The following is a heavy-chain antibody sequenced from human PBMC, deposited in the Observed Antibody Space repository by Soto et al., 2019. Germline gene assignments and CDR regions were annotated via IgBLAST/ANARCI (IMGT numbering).Heavy chain of an antibody. J-gene: IGHJ4*02. Sequence: QVQLQESGPGLVKPSGTLSLTCAVSGGSISSSHWWTWVRQPPGKGLEWIGEIYHSGSTHYNPSLKSRVTISVDTSRNQFSLNLSSVAAADTAVYYCASSGGGEDYWGQGTLVTVSS. D-gene: IGHD3-16*01. V-gene: IGHV4-4*02. CDR3: ASSGGGEDY. CDR1: GGSISSSHW. CDR2: IYHSGST.